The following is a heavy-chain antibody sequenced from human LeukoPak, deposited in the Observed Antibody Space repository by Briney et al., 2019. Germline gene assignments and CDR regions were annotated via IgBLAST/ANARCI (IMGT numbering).Heavy chain of an antibody. CDR2: IIPIFGTA. J-gene: IGHJ5*02. CDR1: GGTFSSYA. V-gene: IGHV1-69*06. D-gene: IGHD6-13*01. Sequence: ASVKVSCKASGGTFSSYAISWVRQAPGQGLEWMGGIIPIFGTANYAQKFQGRVTITADKSTSTAYMELSSLRSEDTAGYYFARCIAAAGTGYNWFDPWGQGTLVNGSS. CDR3: ARCIAAAGTGYNWFDP.